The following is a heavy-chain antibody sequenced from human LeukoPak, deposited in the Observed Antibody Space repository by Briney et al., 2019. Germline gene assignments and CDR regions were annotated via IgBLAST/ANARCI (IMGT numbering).Heavy chain of an antibody. J-gene: IGHJ4*02. CDR3: ARPTHRLTVTTPIDY. Sequence: ASVKVSCKPSGYTFTGFYIHWVRQAPGQGLEWMGWINPYTGATKYSQNFSDRVTMTRDTSISTAYMELSSLKSDDTAEYYCARPTHRLTVTTPIDYWGQGTLVTVSS. CDR2: INPYTGAT. V-gene: IGHV1-2*02. CDR1: GYTFTGFY. D-gene: IGHD4-17*01.